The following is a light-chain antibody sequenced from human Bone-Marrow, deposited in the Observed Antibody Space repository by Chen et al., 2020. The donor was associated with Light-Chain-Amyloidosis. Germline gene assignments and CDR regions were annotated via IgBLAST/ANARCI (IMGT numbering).Light chain of an antibody. Sequence: NFMLTQPHSVSESPGKTGIISCTRSSGSIATNYVQWYQQRPGSTPTTVIYEDGQRPSGVPERFSGSIYRSYNSPALAISGMKDDDEPDRYWQSYQGSKQGVFGEWTKLTIL. J-gene: IGLJ3*02. CDR3: QSYQGSKQGV. CDR2: EDG. CDR1: SGSIATNY. V-gene: IGLV6-57*01.